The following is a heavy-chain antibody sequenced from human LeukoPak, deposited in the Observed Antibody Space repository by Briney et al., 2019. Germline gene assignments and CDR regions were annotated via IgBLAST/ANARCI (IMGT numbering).Heavy chain of an antibody. D-gene: IGHD3-16*01. Sequence: SETLSLTCTVSGDSLSTYYWSWVRQPPGKGLEWIGYIYHTGSTNYNPSLKSRVTISVDTTKNQFSLKLSSVTAADTAVYYCARSGRGEDYWGQGTLVTVSS. CDR3: ARSGRGEDY. CDR1: GDSLSTYY. J-gene: IGHJ4*02. CDR2: IYHTGST. V-gene: IGHV4-59*01.